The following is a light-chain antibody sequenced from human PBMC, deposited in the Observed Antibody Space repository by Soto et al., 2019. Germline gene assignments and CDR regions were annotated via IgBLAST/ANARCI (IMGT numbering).Light chain of an antibody. Sequence: EIVMTQSPPTLSVYPAEKATLSCRASQGISSNLDWYQQKPGQAPRLLIYGASTRATGIPHRISSSGSGTEFTVTISSLQSEDLAVYYCQQYNNWPPMAFGQGTKVEIK. CDR2: GAS. V-gene: IGKV3-15*01. CDR3: QQYNNWPPMA. J-gene: IGKJ1*01. CDR1: QGISSN.